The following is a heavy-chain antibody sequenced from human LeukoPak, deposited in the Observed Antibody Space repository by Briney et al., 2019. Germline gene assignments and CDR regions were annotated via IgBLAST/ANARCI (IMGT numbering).Heavy chain of an antibody. CDR1: GFTFSDYD. CDR2: IGTAGDT. V-gene: IGHV3-13*01. CDR3: ARVAKERVGGVYYFDY. Sequence: GGSLRLSCAASGFTFSDYDMRWVRQATGKGLEWVSAIGTAGDTYYTGSVKGRFTISRENAKNSLYLQMNSLRAGDTAVYYCARVAKERVGGVYYFDYWGQGTLVTVSS. J-gene: IGHJ4*02. D-gene: IGHD1-1*01.